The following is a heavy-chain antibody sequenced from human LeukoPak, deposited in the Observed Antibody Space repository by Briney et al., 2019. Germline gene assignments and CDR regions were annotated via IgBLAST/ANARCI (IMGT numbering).Heavy chain of an antibody. D-gene: IGHD3-10*01. CDR1: GFTFSSYS. Sequence: GGSLRLSCAASGFTFSSYSMNWVRQAPGKGLEWVSSISSSSSYIYYADSVKGRFTISRDNAKNSLYLQMNSLRAEDTAVYYCARGERITMVRGVIFYYGMDVWGQGTTVTVSS. CDR3: ARGERITMVRGVIFYYGMDV. V-gene: IGHV3-21*04. CDR2: ISSSSSYI. J-gene: IGHJ6*02.